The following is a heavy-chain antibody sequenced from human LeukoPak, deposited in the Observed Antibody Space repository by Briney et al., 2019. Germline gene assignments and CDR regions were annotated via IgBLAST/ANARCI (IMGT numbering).Heavy chain of an antibody. D-gene: IGHD3-3*01. CDR1: GASYNAYY. Sequence: SETLSLTCAVYGASYNAYYWSWLRQPPGKGLEWIGDIDHRGTATYNPSLKSRLTISADASKNQFSLKLNSVTDADTAVYYCAVGITILGVAASFDSWGQGNLVIVSS. V-gene: IGHV4-34*01. J-gene: IGHJ4*02. CDR2: IDHRGTA. CDR3: AVGITILGVAASFDS.